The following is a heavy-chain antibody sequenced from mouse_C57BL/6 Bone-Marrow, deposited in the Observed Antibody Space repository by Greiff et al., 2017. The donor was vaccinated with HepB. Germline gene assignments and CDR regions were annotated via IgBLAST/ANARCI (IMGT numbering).Heavy chain of an antibody. V-gene: IGHV3-6*01. J-gene: IGHJ2*01. CDR1: GYSITSGYY. Sequence: EVQLQESGPGLVKPSQSLSLTCSVTGYSITSGYYWNWIRQFPGNKLEWMGYISYDGSNNYNPSLKNRISITRDTSKNQFFLKLNSVTTEDTATYYCAREGTTVVATKALDYWGQGTTLTVSS. CDR2: ISYDGSN. D-gene: IGHD1-1*01. CDR3: AREGTTVVATKALDY.